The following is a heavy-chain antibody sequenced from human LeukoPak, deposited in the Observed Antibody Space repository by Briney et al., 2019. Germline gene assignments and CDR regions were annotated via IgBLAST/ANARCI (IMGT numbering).Heavy chain of an antibody. D-gene: IGHD6-19*01. J-gene: IGHJ4*02. Sequence: GGSLRLSCAASGFTFSSYAMHWVRQAPGKGLERVAVISYDGSNKYYADSVKGRFTISRDNSKNTLYLQMNSLRAEDTAVYYCARDRGQWLVQGIDYWGQGTLVTVSS. V-gene: IGHV3-30*04. CDR3: ARDRGQWLVQGIDY. CDR2: ISYDGSNK. CDR1: GFTFSSYA.